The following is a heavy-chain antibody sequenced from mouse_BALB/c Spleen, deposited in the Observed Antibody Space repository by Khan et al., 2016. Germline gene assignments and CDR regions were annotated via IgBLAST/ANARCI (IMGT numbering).Heavy chain of an antibody. CDR1: GYISNEYI. Sequence: QVQLQQSGAGLVKPGASVKLSCKASGYISNEYIIHWVKQRSGLGLEWIGWFYPLSGSIKYDEKFKDKATLSADKSSSTVYMELSRLTSEDSAVYFCARQAGNPHYAMDYWGQGTSVTVSS. V-gene: IGHV1-62-2*01. J-gene: IGHJ4*01. D-gene: IGHD2-1*01. CDR2: FYPLSGSI. CDR3: ARQAGNPHYAMDY.